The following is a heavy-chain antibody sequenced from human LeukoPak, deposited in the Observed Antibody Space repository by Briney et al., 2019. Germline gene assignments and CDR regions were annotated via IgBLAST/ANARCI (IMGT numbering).Heavy chain of an antibody. J-gene: IGHJ4*02. D-gene: IGHD3-22*01. V-gene: IGHV4-38-2*02. Sequence: SETLSLTCTVSGYSISSGYYWGWIRQPPGKGLEWIGRIHTSGSTNYNPSLKSRVTMSVDTSKNQFSLKLSSVTAADTAVYYCARDRYYYDNSGSTFDYWGQGTLVTVSS. CDR3: ARDRYYYDNSGSTFDY. CDR1: GYSISSGYY. CDR2: IHTSGST.